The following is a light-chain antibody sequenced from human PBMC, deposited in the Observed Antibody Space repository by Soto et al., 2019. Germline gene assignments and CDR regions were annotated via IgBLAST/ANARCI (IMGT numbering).Light chain of an antibody. CDR3: HQYNTWPFI. V-gene: IGKV3-15*01. CDR1: QSVSSN. J-gene: IGKJ3*01. Sequence: EIVMTQSPATLSVSPGERATLSCRASQSVSSNLAWSQQKPGQAPRLLIYGASTRATGIPARFSGSGYRTECTLYISSLKPQDFAVYHCHQYNTWPFIFGPGTKVDI. CDR2: GAS.